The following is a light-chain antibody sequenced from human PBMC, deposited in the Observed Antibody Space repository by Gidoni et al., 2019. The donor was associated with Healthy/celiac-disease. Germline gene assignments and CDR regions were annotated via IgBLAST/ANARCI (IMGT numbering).Light chain of an antibody. Sequence: EIVLTQSPGTLSLSPGARATLSCRASQSVSSSYLAWYQQKPGQAPRLLIYGASSRATGIPDRFSGSGSVTDFTLTISRLEPEDFAVYYCQQYGSSPPYTFGQGTKLEIK. CDR2: GAS. CDR1: QSVSSSY. V-gene: IGKV3-20*01. CDR3: QQYGSSPPYT. J-gene: IGKJ2*01.